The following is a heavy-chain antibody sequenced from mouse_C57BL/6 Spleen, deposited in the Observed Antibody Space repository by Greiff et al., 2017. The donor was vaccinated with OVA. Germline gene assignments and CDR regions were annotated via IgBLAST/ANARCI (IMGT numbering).Heavy chain of an antibody. J-gene: IGHJ4*01. D-gene: IGHD2-3*01. Sequence: VQLQQPGAELVRPGSSVKLSCKASGYTFTSYWMHWVKQRPIQGLEWIGNIDPSDSETHYNQKFKDKATLTVDKSSSTAYMQLSSLTSEDAAVYYCARDDLYAMDYWGQGTSVTVSS. CDR2: IDPSDSET. V-gene: IGHV1-52*01. CDR3: ARDDLYAMDY. CDR1: GYTFTSYW.